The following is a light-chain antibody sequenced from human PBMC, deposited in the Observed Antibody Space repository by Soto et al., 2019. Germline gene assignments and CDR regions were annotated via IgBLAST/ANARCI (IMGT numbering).Light chain of an antibody. CDR1: QSVSSSY. Sequence: EIVLTQSPGTLSLSPGEIATLSCRASQSVSSSYLAWYQQKPGQAPRLLIYGASSRATGIPDRFSGSGSGTDFTLTISRLEPEDFAVYYCPQYGSSPWTFGQGTKVEIK. CDR2: GAS. V-gene: IGKV3-20*01. J-gene: IGKJ1*01. CDR3: PQYGSSPWT.